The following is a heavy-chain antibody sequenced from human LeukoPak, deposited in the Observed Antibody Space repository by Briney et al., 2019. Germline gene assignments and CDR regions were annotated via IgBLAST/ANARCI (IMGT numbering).Heavy chain of an antibody. Sequence: SCKASGYTFTGYYIHWVRQAPGKGLEWVAVIWYDGSKRYYADFVRGRFTISRDNSNNTMYLEMNSLRDEDTAVYYCARASTVRGVGRFDPWGQGTLVTVSS. D-gene: IGHD3-10*01. CDR2: IWYDGSKR. J-gene: IGHJ5*02. CDR1: GYTFTGYY. CDR3: ARASTVRGVGRFDP. V-gene: IGHV3-33*01.